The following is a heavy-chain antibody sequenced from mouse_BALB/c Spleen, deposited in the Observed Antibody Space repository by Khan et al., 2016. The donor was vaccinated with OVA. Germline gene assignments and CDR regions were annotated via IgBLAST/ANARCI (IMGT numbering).Heavy chain of an antibody. CDR2: INPSTGYT. CDR3: ERRGLRWDFDY. D-gene: IGHD1-1*01. J-gene: IGHJ2*01. CDR1: GYTFINYW. Sequence: QVQLQQPGAELAKPGASVKMSCKASGYTFINYWILWVKQRPGQGLEWIGYINPSTGYTEYNQNFKDKATLTADKSSSTAYMQLSSLTSEDSAVYYCERRGLRWDFDYWGQGTTLTGSS. V-gene: IGHV1-7*01.